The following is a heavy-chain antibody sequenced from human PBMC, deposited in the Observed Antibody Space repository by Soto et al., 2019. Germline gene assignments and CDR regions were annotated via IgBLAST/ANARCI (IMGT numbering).Heavy chain of an antibody. V-gene: IGHV3-49*03. D-gene: IGHD4-17*01. CDR2: IRSKAYGGTT. CDR1: GFTFGDYA. CDR3: TRVPNNDYGDYADAFDI. Sequence: GGSLRLSCTASGFTFGDYAMSWFRQAPGKGLEWVGFIRSKAYGGTTEYAASVKGRFTISRDDSKSIAYLQMNSLKTEDTAVYYCTRVPNNDYGDYADAFDIWGQGTMVTVSS. J-gene: IGHJ3*02.